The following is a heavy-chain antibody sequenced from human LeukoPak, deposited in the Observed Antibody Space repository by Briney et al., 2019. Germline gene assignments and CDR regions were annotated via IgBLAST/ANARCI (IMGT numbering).Heavy chain of an antibody. CDR2: IYYSGSI. J-gene: IGHJ3*02. D-gene: IGHD1-1*01. Sequence: PSETLSLTCTVSGGSISDYYWSWIRQPPGKGLEWIAYIYYSGSINYNLSLKSRVTISVDTSKNQFSLNLSSVTAADTAVYFCARMKSVLTTHPQLVPFDIWGQGTMVTVSS. V-gene: IGHV4-59*01. CDR3: ARMKSVLTTHPQLVPFDI. CDR1: GGSISDYY.